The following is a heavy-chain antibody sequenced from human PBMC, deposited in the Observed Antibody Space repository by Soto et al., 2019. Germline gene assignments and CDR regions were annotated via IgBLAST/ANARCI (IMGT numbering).Heavy chain of an antibody. V-gene: IGHV1-69*01. J-gene: IGHJ5*02. D-gene: IGHD6-13*01. CDR3: ARGGQQLVHGWFDP. Sequence: QVQLVQSGAEVKKPGSSVKVSCKASGGTFSSYAISWVRQAPGQGLEWMVGIIPIFGTANYAQKFQGRVTITADESTSTAYMELSSLRSDDTAVYYCARGGQQLVHGWFDPWGQGTLVTVSS. CDR1: GGTFSSYA. CDR2: IIPIFGTA.